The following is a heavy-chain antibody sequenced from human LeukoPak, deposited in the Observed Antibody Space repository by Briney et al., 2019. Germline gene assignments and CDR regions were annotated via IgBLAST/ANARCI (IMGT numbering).Heavy chain of an antibody. CDR2: INPSGGST. Sequence: ASVKVSCKASGYTFTSYYMHWVRQAPGQGLEWMGIINPSGGSTSYAQKFQGRVTMTRDMSTSTVYMELSSLRSEDTAVYYCARSAPVGAKYNWFDPWGQGTLVTVSS. CDR1: GYTFTSYY. D-gene: IGHD1-26*01. CDR3: ARSAPVGAKYNWFDP. J-gene: IGHJ5*02. V-gene: IGHV1-46*01.